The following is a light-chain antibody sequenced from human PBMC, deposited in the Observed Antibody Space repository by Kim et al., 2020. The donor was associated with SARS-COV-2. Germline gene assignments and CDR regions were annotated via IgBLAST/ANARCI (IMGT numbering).Light chain of an antibody. V-gene: IGKV3D-15*01. CDR3: QQYNNWPLT. CDR1: QTISSS. CDR2: GAS. J-gene: IGKJ4*01. Sequence: EIVLTQSPGTLSLSPGEKATLSCRASQTISSSSLAWYQQKPGQAPRLLIDGASTRATGIPARFSGSGSGTEFTLTISSLQSEDFAVYYCQQYNNWPLTFGGGTKLEI.